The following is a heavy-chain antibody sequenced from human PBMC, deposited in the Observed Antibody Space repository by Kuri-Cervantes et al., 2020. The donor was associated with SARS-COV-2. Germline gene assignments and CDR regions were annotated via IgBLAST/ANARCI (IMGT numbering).Heavy chain of an antibody. CDR2: IWYDGRNK. CDR1: GFTFSNYA. Sequence: GESLKISCVASGFTFSNYAIHWVRQAPGKGLEWVAVIWYDGRNKYYAESVKGRFTISRDNSKNTLFLQMDGLRAEDTAVYYCARGGSPYYPDSSGPYGGTKLDHWGQGTLVTVSS. J-gene: IGHJ5*02. D-gene: IGHD3-22*01. CDR3: ARGGSPYYPDSSGPYGGTKLDH. V-gene: IGHV3-33*08.